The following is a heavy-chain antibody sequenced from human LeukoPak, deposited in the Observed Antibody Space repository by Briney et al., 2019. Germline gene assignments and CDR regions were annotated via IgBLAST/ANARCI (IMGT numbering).Heavy chain of an antibody. CDR2: ISSTSKYI. D-gene: IGHD5-18*01. J-gene: IGHJ4*02. V-gene: IGHV3-21*01. CDR3: ARDRAWIRLMPDY. Sequence: GGSLRLSCEASGFTFSTFGMNWVRQAPGKGLEWVSSISSTSKYIHYADSVKGRFTISRDNAKNSLYLQMNSLRDDDTAVYFCARDRAWIRLMPDYWGQGTLVAVSS. CDR1: GFTFSTFG.